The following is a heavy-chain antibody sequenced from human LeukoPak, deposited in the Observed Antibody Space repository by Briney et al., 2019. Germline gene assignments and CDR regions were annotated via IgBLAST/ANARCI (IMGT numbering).Heavy chain of an antibody. V-gene: IGHV4-38-2*02. CDR1: GYSISSGYY. CDR3: ARDLTDIGELLYYYYYYYMDV. Sequence: SETLSLTCTVSGYSISSGYYWGWIRQPPGKGLEWIGSIYHSGSTYYNPSLKSRVTISVDTSKNQFSLKLSSVTAADTAVYYCARDLTDIGELLYYYYYYYMDVWGKGTTVTVSS. CDR2: IYHSGST. J-gene: IGHJ6*03. D-gene: IGHD3-10*01.